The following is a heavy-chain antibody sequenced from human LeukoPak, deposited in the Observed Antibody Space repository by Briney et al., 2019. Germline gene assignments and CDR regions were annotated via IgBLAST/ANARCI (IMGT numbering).Heavy chain of an antibody. Sequence: PGGSLRLSCAASGFTFGSSAMSWVRQAPGKGPEWVSTFSRSGPDTYYADSVKGRFTISRDNSKNTLYLQMNSLRAEDTAVYYCARLKQWLVQGYFDYWGQGTLVTVSS. CDR3: ARLKQWLVQGYFDY. D-gene: IGHD6-19*01. CDR1: GFTFGSSA. J-gene: IGHJ4*02. V-gene: IGHV3-23*01. CDR2: FSRSGPDT.